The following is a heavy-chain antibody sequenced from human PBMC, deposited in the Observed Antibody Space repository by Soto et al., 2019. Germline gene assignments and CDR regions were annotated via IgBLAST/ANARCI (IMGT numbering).Heavy chain of an antibody. CDR3: ARAGGSSTSCYYYGMDV. V-gene: IGHV3-33*01. D-gene: IGHD2-2*01. CDR1: GFTFSSYG. J-gene: IGHJ6*02. Sequence: GGSLRLSCAASGFTFSSYGMHWVRQAPGKGLEWVAVIWYDGSNKYYADSVKGRFTISRDNSKNTLYLQMNSRRAEDTAVYYCARAGGSSTSCYYYGMDVWGQGTTVTVS. CDR2: IWYDGSNK.